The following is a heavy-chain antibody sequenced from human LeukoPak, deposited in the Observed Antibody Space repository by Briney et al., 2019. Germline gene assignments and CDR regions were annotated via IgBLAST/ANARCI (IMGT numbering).Heavy chain of an antibody. D-gene: IGHD6-6*01. CDR1: GFTFSDYG. CDR3: AKDAREYSSSPYFDY. J-gene: IGHJ4*02. CDR2: ISYDGSNK. V-gene: IGHV3-30*18. Sequence: GGSLRLSCAASGFTFSDYGIHWVRQAPGKGLEWVAVISYDGSNKYYTDSVKGRFTLSRDNSKNSLYLQMNSLRAEDMALYYCAKDAREYSSSPYFDYWGQGTLVTVSS.